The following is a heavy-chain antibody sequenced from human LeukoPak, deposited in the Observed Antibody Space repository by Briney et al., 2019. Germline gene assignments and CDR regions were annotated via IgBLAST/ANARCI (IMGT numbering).Heavy chain of an antibody. D-gene: IGHD3-3*01. Sequence: ASVKVSCTASGYTFTSYAMHWVRQAPGQRLEWMGWINAGNGNTKYSQKFQGRVTITTDTSSSTPYIHLTTLSSDDTAVYYFAIGKTLNSTYYDFWSGYNYGMDVWGQGTTVTVSS. CDR1: GYTFTSYA. V-gene: IGHV1-3*01. J-gene: IGHJ6*02. CDR2: INAGNGNT. CDR3: AIGKTLNSTYYDFWSGYNYGMDV.